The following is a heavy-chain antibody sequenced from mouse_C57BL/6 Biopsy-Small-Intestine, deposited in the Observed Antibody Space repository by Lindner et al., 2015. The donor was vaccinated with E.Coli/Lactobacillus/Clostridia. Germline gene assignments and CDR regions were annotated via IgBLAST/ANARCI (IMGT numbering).Heavy chain of an antibody. CDR1: GFTISDFG. V-gene: IGHV5-17*01. CDR2: ISSGSSPI. Sequence: VQLQESGGGLVKPGGSLKLSCVASGFTISDFGMHWVRQAPEKGLEWIAYISSGSSPIYYGDTVRGRFTISRDNAKNTLFLQMSSLRSEDTAMYYCANFDGYFGVFTYWGQGTLVTVSA. J-gene: IGHJ3*01. CDR3: ANFDGYFGVFTY. D-gene: IGHD2-3*01.